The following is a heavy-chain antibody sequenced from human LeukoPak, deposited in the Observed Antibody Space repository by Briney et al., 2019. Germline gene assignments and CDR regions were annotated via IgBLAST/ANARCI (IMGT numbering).Heavy chain of an antibody. CDR2: IYSGGST. D-gene: IGHD2-2*01. Sequence: GGSLRLSCAASGLTVSSNYMSWVRQAPGKGLEWVSVIYSGGSTYYADSVKGRFIISRDNSKNTLHLQMNSLRPEDTAVYYCARDLPPAPWNGMDVWGQGTTVTVSS. J-gene: IGHJ6*02. CDR3: ARDLPPAPWNGMDV. V-gene: IGHV3-53*01. CDR1: GLTVSSNY.